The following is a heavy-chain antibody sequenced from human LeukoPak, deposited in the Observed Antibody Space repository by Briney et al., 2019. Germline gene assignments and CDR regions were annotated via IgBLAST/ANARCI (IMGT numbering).Heavy chain of an antibody. J-gene: IGHJ4*02. D-gene: IGHD3-22*01. V-gene: IGHV3-49*03. CDR1: GFTFGDYA. CDR3: TYDSSGYYPSKPDY. CDR2: IRSKAYGGTT. Sequence: GGSLRPSCTASGFTFGDYAMSWFRQAPGKGLEWVGFIRSKAYGGTTEYAASVKGRFTISRDDSKSIAYLQMNSLKTEDTAVYYCTYDSSGYYPSKPDYWGQGTLVTVSS.